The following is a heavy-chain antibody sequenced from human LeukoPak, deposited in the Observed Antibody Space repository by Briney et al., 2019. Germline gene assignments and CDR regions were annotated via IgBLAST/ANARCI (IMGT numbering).Heavy chain of an antibody. D-gene: IGHD3-3*01. V-gene: IGHV3-7*01. CDR1: GFMFRSYW. Sequence: QPGGSLRLSCKASGFMFRSYWMTWVPQAPGKGVECVAGISTDGSEKHYVGSVRGRFTISRDNAKSSLYLQMNSLRVEDTALYYCVRESGYGEYWGKGTLVAVSS. CDR3: VRESGYGEY. CDR2: ISTDGSEK. J-gene: IGHJ4*02.